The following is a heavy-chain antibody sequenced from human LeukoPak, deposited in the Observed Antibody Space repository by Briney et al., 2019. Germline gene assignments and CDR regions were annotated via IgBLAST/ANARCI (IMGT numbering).Heavy chain of an antibody. CDR2: IRSDGSST. Sequence: GGSLILSCAASGFTFNTYWMHWVRQAPGKGLVWVSRIRSDGSSTSYADSVRGRFTISRDNAKNTLYLQMNSLRAEDTAVYYCARDLFFSDAGYSSGWRAEYFHHWGQGTLVTVSS. V-gene: IGHV3-74*01. D-gene: IGHD6-19*01. CDR1: GFTFNTYW. J-gene: IGHJ1*01. CDR3: ARDLFFSDAGYSSGWRAEYFHH.